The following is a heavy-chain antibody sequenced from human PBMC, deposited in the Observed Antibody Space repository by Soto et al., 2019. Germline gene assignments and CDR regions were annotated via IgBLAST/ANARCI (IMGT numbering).Heavy chain of an antibody. CDR2: INAIFGTT. CDR1: GGTFRSHA. D-gene: IGHD3-22*01. V-gene: IGHV1-69*13. CDR3: ASDPAGFYDNTGYFFDY. Sequence: SVKVSCKTSGGTFRSHAISWVRQAPGQGLEWMGGINAIFGTTNYAQKFQGRVMITADESTSTAYMELSSLRSEDTAMYYCASDPAGFYDNTGYFFDYWGQGTLVTVSS. J-gene: IGHJ4*02.